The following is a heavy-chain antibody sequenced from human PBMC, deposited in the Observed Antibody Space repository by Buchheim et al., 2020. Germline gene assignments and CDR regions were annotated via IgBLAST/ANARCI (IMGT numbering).Heavy chain of an antibody. CDR3: ARDNWYYFDY. V-gene: IGHV3-48*02. J-gene: IGHJ4*02. Sequence: EIQLVESGGDLVQPGGPLRLSCAASGFTFSSYAMNWVRQRPGKGLEWIAYISSSTTTIYYADSVEGRFTVSRDNDRKSLYLQMDSLRDEDTAVYYCARDNWYYFDYWGQGTL. CDR2: ISSSTTTI. D-gene: IGHD1-1*01. CDR1: GFTFSSYA.